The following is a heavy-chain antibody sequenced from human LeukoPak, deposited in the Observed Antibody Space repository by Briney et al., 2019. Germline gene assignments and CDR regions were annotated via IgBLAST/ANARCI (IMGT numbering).Heavy chain of an antibody. D-gene: IGHD2-15*01. Sequence: PSETLSLTCAVYGGSFSGYYWSWIRQPPGKGLEWIGEINHSGSTNYNPSLKSRVTISVDTSKNQFSLKLSSVTAADTAVYYCARGRRKNGYCSGGSCYSGRWFDPWGQGTLVTASS. CDR3: ARGRRKNGYCSGGSCYSGRWFDP. CDR1: GGSFSGYY. V-gene: IGHV4-34*01. CDR2: INHSGST. J-gene: IGHJ5*02.